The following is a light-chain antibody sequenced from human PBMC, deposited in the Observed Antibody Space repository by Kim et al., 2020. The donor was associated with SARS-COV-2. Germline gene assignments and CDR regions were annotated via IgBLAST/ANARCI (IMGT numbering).Light chain of an antibody. CDR2: KDS. CDR3: QTADSSGTWV. J-gene: IGLJ3*02. CDR1: ALPKQY. Sequence: VSPGQTARISCSGDALPKQYAYWFQQRSGQAPRLVMFKDSERPSGIPERFSGSGSGTTVTLTISGVQPEDEADYYCQTADSSGTWVFGGGTQLTVL. V-gene: IGLV3-25*03.